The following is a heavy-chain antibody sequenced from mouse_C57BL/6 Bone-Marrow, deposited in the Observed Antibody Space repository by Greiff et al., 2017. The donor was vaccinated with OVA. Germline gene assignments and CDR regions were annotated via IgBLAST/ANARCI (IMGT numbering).Heavy chain of an antibody. Sequence: VKLQESGAELVRPGTSVKMSCKASGYTFTNYWIGWAKQRPGHGLEWIGDIYPGGGYTNYNEKFKGKATLTADKSSSTAYMQFSSLTSEDSAIYYCARSADGPYAMDYWGQGTSVTVSS. V-gene: IGHV1-63*01. CDR3: ARSADGPYAMDY. CDR2: IYPGGGYT. D-gene: IGHD2-3*01. CDR1: GYTFTNYW. J-gene: IGHJ4*01.